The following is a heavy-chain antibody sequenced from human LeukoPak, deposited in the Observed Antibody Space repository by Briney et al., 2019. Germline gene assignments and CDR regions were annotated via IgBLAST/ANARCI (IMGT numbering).Heavy chain of an antibody. CDR1: GGSISSHY. CDR2: IYSSGSA. D-gene: IGHD3-22*01. J-gene: IGHJ6*03. Sequence: PSETLSLTCTVSGGSISSHYWSWIRQPPGKGLEWIGYIYSSGSANYNPSLKCRLTISVDTSKNQFSLKLSSVTAADTAVYYCARMYYYDTLYMDVWGKGTTVTVSS. CDR3: ARMYYYDTLYMDV. V-gene: IGHV4-59*11.